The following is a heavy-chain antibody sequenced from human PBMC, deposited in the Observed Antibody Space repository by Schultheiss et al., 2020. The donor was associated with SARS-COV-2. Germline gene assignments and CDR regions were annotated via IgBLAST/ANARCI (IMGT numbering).Heavy chain of an antibody. CDR3: ARGGYGDYYFDY. V-gene: IGHV3-64*01. D-gene: IGHD4-17*01. CDR2: ISSNGGST. CDR1: GFTFSSYS. J-gene: IGHJ4*02. Sequence: GGSLRLSCAASGFTFSSYSMNWVRQAPGKGLEYVSAISSNGGSTYYANSVKGRFTISRDNSKNTLYLQMGSLRAEDMAVYYCARGGYGDYYFDYWGQGTLVTVSS.